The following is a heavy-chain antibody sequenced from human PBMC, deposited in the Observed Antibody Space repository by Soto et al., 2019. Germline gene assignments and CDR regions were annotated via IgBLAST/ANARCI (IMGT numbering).Heavy chain of an antibody. D-gene: IGHD6-13*01. CDR2: IYHSGST. J-gene: IGHJ6*02. CDR3: AREGVSSSWYNYYGMDV. CDR1: GGSISSSNW. Sequence: SETLSLTCAVSGGSISSSNWWSWVRQPPGKGLEWIGEIYHSGSTNYNPSLKSRVTISVDKSKNQFSLKLSSVTAADTAVYYYAREGVSSSWYNYYGMDVWGQGTTVTVSS. V-gene: IGHV4-4*02.